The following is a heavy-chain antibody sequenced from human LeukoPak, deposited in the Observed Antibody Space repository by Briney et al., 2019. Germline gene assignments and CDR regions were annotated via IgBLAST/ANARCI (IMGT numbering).Heavy chain of an antibody. CDR1: GFTFSDTW. D-gene: IGHD3-22*01. Sequence: GGSLRLSCVTSGFTFSDTWMSWVRQAPGKGLEWVGRIKRKVDDETKNYAAPVRGRFTISRDDSKNTVYLKMDSQRTEDTAVYYCTADTFESSRYSHDYWGQGTLVTVSS. CDR3: TADTFESSRYSHDY. V-gene: IGHV3-15*01. CDR2: IKRKVDDETK. J-gene: IGHJ4*02.